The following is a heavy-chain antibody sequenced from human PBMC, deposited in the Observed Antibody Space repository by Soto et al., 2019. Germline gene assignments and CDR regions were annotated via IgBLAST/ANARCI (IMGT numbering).Heavy chain of an antibody. CDR3: ARLGKSSTKVRPTGYYYYMDV. V-gene: IGHV1-3*01. D-gene: IGHD2-2*01. CDR2: INAGNGNT. J-gene: IGHJ6*03. CDR1: GYTFTSYA. Sequence: ASVKVSCKASGYTFTSYAMHWVRQAPGQRLEWMGWINAGNGNTKYSQKFQGRVTITRDTSPSTAYMELSSLRSEDTAVYYCARLGKSSTKVRPTGYYYYMDVWGKGTTVTVSS.